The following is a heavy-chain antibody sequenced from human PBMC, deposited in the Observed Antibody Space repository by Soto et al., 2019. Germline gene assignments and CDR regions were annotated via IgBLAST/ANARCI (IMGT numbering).Heavy chain of an antibody. J-gene: IGHJ4*02. CDR3: ATAPSVTTVLRYFDWLSYFDY. CDR2: FDPEDGET. Sequence: ASVKVSCKVSGYTLTELSMHWVRQAPGKGLEWMGGFDPEDGETIYAQKFQGRVTMTEDTSTDTAYMELSSLRSEDKAVYYCATAPSVTTVLRYFDWLSYFDYWGQGTLVTVSS. CDR1: GYTLTELS. V-gene: IGHV1-24*01. D-gene: IGHD3-9*01.